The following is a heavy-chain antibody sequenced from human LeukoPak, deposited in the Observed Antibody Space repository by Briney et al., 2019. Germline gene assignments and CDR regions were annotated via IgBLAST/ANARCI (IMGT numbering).Heavy chain of an antibody. Sequence: GGSLRLSCAASGFTFSSYDMHWVRQAPGKGLEWVAVISYDGSNKYYADSVKGRFTISRDNSKNTMYLQINSLRAEDTAVYDCARDSSRYSSSWCLSYWGQGTLVTVSS. CDR3: ARDSSRYSSSWCLSY. D-gene: IGHD6-13*01. V-gene: IGHV3-30*04. CDR1: GFTFSSYD. J-gene: IGHJ4*02. CDR2: ISYDGSNK.